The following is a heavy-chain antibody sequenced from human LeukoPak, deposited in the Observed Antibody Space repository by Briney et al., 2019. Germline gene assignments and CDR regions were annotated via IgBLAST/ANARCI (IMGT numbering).Heavy chain of an antibody. Sequence: SETLSLTCTVSGGSISSSSYYWGWIRQPPGKGLEWIGGIYYSGSTYYNPSLKSRVTISVDTSKNQFSLKLSSVTAADTAVYYCARLSLDIVVVPAANLYYYYGMDVWGQGTTVTVSS. CDR1: GGSISSSSYY. CDR3: ARLSLDIVVVPAANLYYYYGMDV. D-gene: IGHD2-2*03. CDR2: IYYSGST. J-gene: IGHJ6*02. V-gene: IGHV4-39*01.